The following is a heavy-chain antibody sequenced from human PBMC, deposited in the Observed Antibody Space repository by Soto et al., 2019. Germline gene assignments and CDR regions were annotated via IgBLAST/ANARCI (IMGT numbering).Heavy chain of an antibody. CDR2: IYYSGST. D-gene: IGHD6-13*01. J-gene: IGHJ5*02. V-gene: IGHV4-59*01. CDR1: GVSISSYY. CDR3: ERGSIAANGFDP. Sequence: PSETLSLTCTVSGVSISSYYWSWIRQPPGKGLEWIGYIYYSGSTNYNPSLMSRVTISVDTSKNQFSLKLSSVTAADTAVYYCERGSIAANGFDPWGQGTLVTVSS.